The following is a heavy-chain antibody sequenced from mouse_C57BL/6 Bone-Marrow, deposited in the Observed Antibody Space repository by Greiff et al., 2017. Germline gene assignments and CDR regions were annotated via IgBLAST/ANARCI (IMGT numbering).Heavy chain of an antibody. Sequence: VQLQQPGAELVKPGASVKLSCKASGYTFTSYWMHWVKQRPGQGLEWIGMIHTNSGSTNYNEKFKSKATLTVEKSSSTAYMQLSSLTSEDSAVYYCARSYDYGVCDYWGQGTTLTVSS. CDR1: GYTFTSYW. J-gene: IGHJ2*01. CDR3: ARSYDYGVCDY. D-gene: IGHD2-4*01. V-gene: IGHV1-64*01. CDR2: IHTNSGST.